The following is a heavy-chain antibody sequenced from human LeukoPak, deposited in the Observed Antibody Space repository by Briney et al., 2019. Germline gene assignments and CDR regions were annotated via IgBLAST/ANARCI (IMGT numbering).Heavy chain of an antibody. V-gene: IGHV3-30*04. Sequence: PGGSLRLSCAASGFTFSSYAMHWVRQAPGKGLEWVAVISYDGSNKYYADSVKGRFTISRDNSKNTLYLQMNSLRAEDTAVYYCARSGGDSVGGYDLCDYWGQGTLVTVSS. D-gene: IGHD5-12*01. J-gene: IGHJ4*02. CDR1: GFTFSSYA. CDR3: ARSGGDSVGGYDLCDY. CDR2: ISYDGSNK.